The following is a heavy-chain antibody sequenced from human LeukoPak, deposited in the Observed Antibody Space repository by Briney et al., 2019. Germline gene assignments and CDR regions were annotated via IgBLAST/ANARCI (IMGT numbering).Heavy chain of an antibody. J-gene: IGHJ5*02. CDR2: ISVSGGST. D-gene: IGHD2-21*01. Sequence: GGSLRLSCAASGFTFSKYAMSWVRQAPGKGLEWVSVISVSGGSTYYADSVKGRFTISRDNSKNTLYLQMNSLRAEDTAVYYCARDRGRSVAGTWGQGTLVTVSS. CDR3: ARDRGRSVAGT. CDR1: GFTFSKYA. V-gene: IGHV3-23*01.